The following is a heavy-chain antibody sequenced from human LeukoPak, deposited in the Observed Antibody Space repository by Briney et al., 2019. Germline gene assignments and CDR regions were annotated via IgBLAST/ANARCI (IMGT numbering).Heavy chain of an antibody. J-gene: IGHJ6*02. CDR2: VWHDGINK. CDR1: RSTLSTYG. Sequence: AESLRLSCAASRSTLSTYGMHWVRHAQGNVRGWVAVVWHDGINKNYADSVKGRFTISRDNSENTLFLHMSSLRAEDTAAYYWARDRGRGAPMDVWGQGTTVTVSS. CDR3: ARDRGRGAPMDV. V-gene: IGHV3-33*01. D-gene: IGHD1-26*01.